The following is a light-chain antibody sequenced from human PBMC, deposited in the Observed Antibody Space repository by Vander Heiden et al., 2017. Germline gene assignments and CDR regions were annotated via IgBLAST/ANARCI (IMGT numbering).Light chain of an antibody. V-gene: IGLV2-14*01. CDR3: SSYTTSSTLV. CDR1: SSDVGGYNY. CDR2: DVS. Sequence: QSALTQPVSVSGSPGQSITVSCTGPSSDVGGYNYVSWYQQQPGKAPKLMIYDVSNRPSGVSDRFSGSKSGNTASLTISGLQAEDEADYYCSSYTTSSTLVFGTGTKVTVL. J-gene: IGLJ1*01.